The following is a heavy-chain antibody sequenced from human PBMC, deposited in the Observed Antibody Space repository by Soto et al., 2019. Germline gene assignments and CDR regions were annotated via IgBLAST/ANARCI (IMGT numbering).Heavy chain of an antibody. Sequence: VGSLRLSCAASGFTFSNYAMSWVRQAPGKGLEWVSAISGSGGSTYYADSVKGRFTISRDNSKNTLYLQMNSPRAEDTAVYYCATQDIVVVPAAPWGMDVWGQGTTVTVSS. J-gene: IGHJ6*02. CDR3: ATQDIVVVPAAPWGMDV. CDR1: GFTFSNYA. D-gene: IGHD2-2*01. CDR2: ISGSGGST. V-gene: IGHV3-23*01.